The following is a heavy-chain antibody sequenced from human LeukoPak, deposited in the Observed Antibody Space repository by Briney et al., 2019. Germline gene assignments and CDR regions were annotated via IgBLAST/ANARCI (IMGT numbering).Heavy chain of an antibody. D-gene: IGHD2-2*01. V-gene: IGHV4-59*08. CDR2: IYYSGST. Sequence: SETLSLTCTVSGGSISSYYWSWIRQPPGKGLEWIGYIYYSGSTNYNPSLKSRVTISVDTSKNQFSLKLSSVTAADTAVYYCARQNGLHIVVVPAAPAVGYFDYWGQGTLVTVSS. CDR1: GGSISSYY. CDR3: ARQNGLHIVVVPAAPAVGYFDY. J-gene: IGHJ4*02.